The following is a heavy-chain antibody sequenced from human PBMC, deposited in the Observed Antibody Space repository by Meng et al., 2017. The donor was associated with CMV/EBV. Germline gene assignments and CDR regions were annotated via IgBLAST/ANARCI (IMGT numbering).Heavy chain of an antibody. Sequence: GSLRLSCTVSGGSISSSSYYWGWIRQPPGKGLEWIGSIYYSGSTYYNPSLKSRVTISADTSKNQFSLKLSSVTAADTAVYYCATPVGAYYFDYWGQGTLVTVSS. J-gene: IGHJ4*02. V-gene: IGHV4-39*07. CDR3: ATPVGAYYFDY. D-gene: IGHD3-16*01. CDR2: IYYSGST. CDR1: GGSISSSSYY.